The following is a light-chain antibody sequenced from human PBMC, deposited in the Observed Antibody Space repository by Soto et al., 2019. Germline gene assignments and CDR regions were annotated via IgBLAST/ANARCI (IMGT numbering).Light chain of an antibody. Sequence: DIQLTQSPSFLSASVGDRVTITCRASQGISSYLAWYQQKPGKAPKLLIYAASSLQSGVPSTFSGSGSGTEFTLTISNLQPENFATYYCQQLNSYLTFGGGTKV. J-gene: IGKJ4*01. V-gene: IGKV1-9*01. CDR2: AAS. CDR3: QQLNSYLT. CDR1: QGISSY.